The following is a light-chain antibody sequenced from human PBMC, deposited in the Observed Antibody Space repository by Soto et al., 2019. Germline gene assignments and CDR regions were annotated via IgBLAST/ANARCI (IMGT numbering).Light chain of an antibody. CDR1: QIVSSN. CDR2: GTS. Sequence: EIVMTQSPATLSVSPGETATLSCRSSQIVSSNLAWYHQKPGQAPRLLIYGTSNRATGIPDRFTGSGSGTDLTLTISSLEPEDFAVYYCEQYGSSPPSITFGQGTRLETK. CDR3: EQYGSSPPSIT. J-gene: IGKJ5*01. V-gene: IGKV3-20*01.